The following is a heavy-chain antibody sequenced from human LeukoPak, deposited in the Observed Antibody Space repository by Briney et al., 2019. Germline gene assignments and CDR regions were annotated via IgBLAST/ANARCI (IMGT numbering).Heavy chain of an antibody. Sequence: ASVKVSCKASGYTFTGYYMHWVRQAPGQGLEWMGWINPNSGGTIYAQNFQGRVTMTRDTSISTAYMEPSRLTPDDTAVYYCARGPMATTPRTYNWFDPWGQGTLVTVSS. J-gene: IGHJ5*02. CDR1: GYTFTGYY. CDR2: INPNSGGT. D-gene: IGHD5-24*01. V-gene: IGHV1-2*02. CDR3: ARGPMATTPRTYNWFDP.